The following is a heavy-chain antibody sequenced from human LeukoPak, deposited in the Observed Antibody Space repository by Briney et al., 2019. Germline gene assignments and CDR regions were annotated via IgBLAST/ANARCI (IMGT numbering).Heavy chain of an antibody. Sequence: GGSLRLSCAASGFTFSNLGMHWVRQAPGEGLEWVAFISYDGSEEFYADSVKGRFTISRDNSKNTLYLQMNSLRAEDTAVYYCARDSPYYYDSSSWWGQGTLATVSS. CDR3: ARDSPYYYDSSSW. CDR2: ISYDGSEE. J-gene: IGHJ4*02. CDR1: GFTFSNLG. D-gene: IGHD3-22*01. V-gene: IGHV3-30*12.